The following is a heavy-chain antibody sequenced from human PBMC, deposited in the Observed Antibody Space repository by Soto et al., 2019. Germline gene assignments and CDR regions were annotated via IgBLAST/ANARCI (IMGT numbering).Heavy chain of an antibody. J-gene: IGHJ4*02. CDR3: ARGRMYYYGSGSYYYVGY. CDR1: GGSFSGYY. Sequence: QVQLQQWGAGLLKPSETLSLTCAVYGGSFSGYYWSWIRQPPGKGLEWIGEINHSGSTNYNPSLRSLLTISVATSRNQSSLKLSSVTAADTAVYYCARGRMYYYGSGSYYYVGYWGQGTLVTVSS. CDR2: INHSGST. D-gene: IGHD3-10*01. V-gene: IGHV4-34*01.